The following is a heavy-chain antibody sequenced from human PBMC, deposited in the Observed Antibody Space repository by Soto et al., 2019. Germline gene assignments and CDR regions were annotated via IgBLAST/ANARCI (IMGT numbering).Heavy chain of an antibody. Sequence: EVQVVESGGGLVKPGGSLRLSCIGSGFTFSSYSMNWVRQAPGRGLEWVSSITSSSDYIHYADSVKGRFTISRDNAKRSLYLQMDSLRAEDTAIYYCTRDDNFSASGRGFDPWGQGTLVTVSS. CDR2: ITSSSDYI. CDR1: GFTFSSYS. J-gene: IGHJ5*02. D-gene: IGHD3-10*01. V-gene: IGHV3-21*01. CDR3: TRDDNFSASGRGFDP.